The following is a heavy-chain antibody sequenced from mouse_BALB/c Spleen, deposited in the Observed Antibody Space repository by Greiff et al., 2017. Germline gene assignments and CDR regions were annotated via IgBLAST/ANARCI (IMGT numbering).Heavy chain of an antibody. CDR3: ATLITTATYFDY. D-gene: IGHD1-2*01. CDR2: INPSNGGT. CDR1: GYTFTSYY. V-gene: IGHV1S81*02. J-gene: IGHJ2*01. Sequence: VQLQQSGAELVKPGASVKLSCKASGYTFTSYYMYWVKQRPGQGLEWIGEINPSNGGTNFNEKFKSKATLTVDKSSSTAYMQLSSLTSEDSAVYFCATLITTATYFDYWGQGTTLTVSS.